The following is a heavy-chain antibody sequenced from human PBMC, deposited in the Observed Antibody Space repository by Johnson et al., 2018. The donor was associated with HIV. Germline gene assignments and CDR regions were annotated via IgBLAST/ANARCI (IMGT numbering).Heavy chain of an antibody. J-gene: IGHJ3*02. CDR3: AKDGPVLRYFDWSDAFDI. CDR2: INQDGSEK. D-gene: IGHD3-9*01. V-gene: IGHV3-7*01. CDR1: KFTFTNYW. Sequence: VQLVESGGGLVQPGGSLRLSCADSKFTFTNYWMSWVRQAPGKGLEWVANINQDGSEKYYLDSVKGRFTISRANSKNTLYLQRNSLRAEDTAVYYCAKDGPVLRYFDWSDAFDIWGQGTMVTVSS.